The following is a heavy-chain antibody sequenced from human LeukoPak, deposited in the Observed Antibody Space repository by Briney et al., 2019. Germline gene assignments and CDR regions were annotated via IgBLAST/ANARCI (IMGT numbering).Heavy chain of an antibody. CDR1: GGSISSGGYY. V-gene: IGHV4-31*01. J-gene: IGHJ5*02. CDR3: ARASIVVVIGQYNWFDP. CDR2: IYYSGST. Sequence: SETLSLTCTVSGGSISSGGYYWSWIRQHPGKGLEWIGYIYYSGSTYYNPSLKSQVTISVDTSKNQFSLKLSSVTAADTAVYYCARASIVVVIGQYNWFDPWGQGTLVTVSS. D-gene: IGHD3-22*01.